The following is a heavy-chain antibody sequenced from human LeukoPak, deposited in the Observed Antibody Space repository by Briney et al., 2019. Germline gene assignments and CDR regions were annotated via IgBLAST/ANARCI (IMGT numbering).Heavy chain of an antibody. CDR3: ARGAPPDYGMDV. J-gene: IGHJ6*02. V-gene: IGHV4-39*07. Sequence: SETLSLTCTVSGGSISSSSYYWGWIRQPPGKGLEWIGSIYYSGSTYYNPSLKSRVTISVDTSKNQFSLKLSSVTAADTAVYYCARGAPPDYGMDVWGQGTTVTVSS. D-gene: IGHD1-26*01. CDR2: IYYSGST. CDR1: GGSISSSSYY.